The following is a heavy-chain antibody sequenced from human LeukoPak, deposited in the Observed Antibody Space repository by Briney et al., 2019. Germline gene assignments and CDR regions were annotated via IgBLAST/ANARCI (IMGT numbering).Heavy chain of an antibody. CDR1: GFSLTTNGVG. J-gene: IGHJ5*02. V-gene: IGHV2-5*02. D-gene: IGHD2-2*01. Sequence: ESGPTLVNPTQTLTLTCTFSGFSLTTNGVGVGWIRQPPGKALEWLALIFWDDDKRYSPSLKNRLTITKDTSKNQVVLTMTNMDPVDTATYYCAHRDDMPTGNSFDPWGQGTLVTVSS. CDR2: IFWDDDK. CDR3: AHRDDMPTGNSFDP.